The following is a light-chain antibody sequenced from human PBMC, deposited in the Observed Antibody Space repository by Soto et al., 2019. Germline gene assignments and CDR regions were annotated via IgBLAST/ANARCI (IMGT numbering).Light chain of an antibody. Sequence: EIVLTQSPGTLSLSPGERATLSCRASQSVSSSYLAWYQQKPGQAPRLLIYGASSRATGIPDRFSGSGSGTDFTLTISSLEPEDFAVYYCQEYGRSSWTFGQGTKVEIK. V-gene: IGKV3-20*01. CDR1: QSVSSSY. CDR2: GAS. J-gene: IGKJ1*01. CDR3: QEYGRSSWT.